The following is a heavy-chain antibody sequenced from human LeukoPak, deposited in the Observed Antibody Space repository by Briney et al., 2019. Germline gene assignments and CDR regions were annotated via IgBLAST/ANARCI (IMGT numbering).Heavy chain of an antibody. Sequence: SETLSLTCGVCGGSVSCSTYYWGWFRQPPGKGLEWVGSVYYTGYTYYNPSLKSRLTMSVDTSKNQFSLRLSSVTAADTAIYYCARHDYDSSGYRRDYYFDYWGQGTLVTVSS. V-gene: IGHV4-39*01. D-gene: IGHD3-22*01. J-gene: IGHJ4*02. CDR1: GGSVSCSTYY. CDR2: VYYTGYT. CDR3: ARHDYDSSGYRRDYYFDY.